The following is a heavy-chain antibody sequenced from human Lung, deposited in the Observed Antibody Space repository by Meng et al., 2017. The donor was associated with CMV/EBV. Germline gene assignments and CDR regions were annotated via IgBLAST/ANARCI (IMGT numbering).Heavy chain of an antibody. D-gene: IGHD6-6*01. CDR1: GFSLSTSGVG. V-gene: IGHV2-5*02. Sequence: QITLKESGSTVVKPTQTLTLTCTFSGFSLSTSGVGVGWIRQPPGKALECLAIIYGDDEKRYSPSLESRLTVTKDTSKNQVVLTMTNMVPVDTATYYCARAAARPSDWFDPWGQGTLVTASS. CDR3: ARAAARPSDWFDP. CDR2: IYGDDEK. J-gene: IGHJ5*02.